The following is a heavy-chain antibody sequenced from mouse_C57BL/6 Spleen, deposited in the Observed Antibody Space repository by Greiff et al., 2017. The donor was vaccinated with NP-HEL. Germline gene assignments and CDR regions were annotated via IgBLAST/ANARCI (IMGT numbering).Heavy chain of an antibody. D-gene: IGHD1-1*01. CDR3: ARDQDYGSSYCFDY. V-gene: IGHV5-4*01. Sequence: EVKLMESGGGLVKPGGSLKLSCAASGFTFSSYAMSWVRQTPEKRLEWVATISDGGSYTYYPDNVKGRFTISRDNAKNNLYLQMSHLKSEDTAMYYCARDQDYGSSYCFDYWGQGTTLTVSS. CDR1: GFTFSSYA. J-gene: IGHJ2*01. CDR2: ISDGGSYT.